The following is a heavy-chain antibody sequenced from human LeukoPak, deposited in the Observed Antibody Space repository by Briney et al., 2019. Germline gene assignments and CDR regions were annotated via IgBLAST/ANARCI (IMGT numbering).Heavy chain of an antibody. Sequence: GGSLRLSCAASGFTVSSNYMSWVRQAPGKGLEWVSVIYSGGSTYYADSVKGRFTISRDNAKKSLYLQMNTLRAEDTAVYYCARDKLAIDYWGQGTLVTVSS. CDR2: IYSGGST. CDR3: ARDKLAIDY. V-gene: IGHV3-53*01. CDR1: GFTVSSNY. D-gene: IGHD1-1*01. J-gene: IGHJ4*02.